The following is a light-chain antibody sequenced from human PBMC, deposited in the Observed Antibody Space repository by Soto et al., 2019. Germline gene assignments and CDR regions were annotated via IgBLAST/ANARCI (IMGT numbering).Light chain of an antibody. V-gene: IGKV2-30*02. CDR2: KVY. CDR3: MQGTHWPIT. CDR1: QSLVHSDGIAY. Sequence: DVVMTQSPLSLPVTLGQPASISCRSNQSLVHSDGIAYFSWFQQRPGRSPRRLIYKVYNRDSGVQARFSDSGSGTDFALKIRRVEAEDVGVYYCMQGTHWPITFGQGTRLEIK. J-gene: IGKJ5*01.